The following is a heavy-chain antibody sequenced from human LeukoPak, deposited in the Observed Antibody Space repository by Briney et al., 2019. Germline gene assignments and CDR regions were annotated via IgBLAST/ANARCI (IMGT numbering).Heavy chain of an antibody. Sequence: GGSLRLSCAASGFTFSSHWMHWVRQGPEKGLVWVARISTDGSFTSYADSVKGRFTISRDNAKNTLYLQMNSLRDEDTAVYYCARGYGTVWGQGTLVAVSS. D-gene: IGHD5-18*01. V-gene: IGHV3-74*01. CDR1: GFTFSSHW. CDR2: ISTDGSFT. CDR3: ARGYGTV. J-gene: IGHJ4*02.